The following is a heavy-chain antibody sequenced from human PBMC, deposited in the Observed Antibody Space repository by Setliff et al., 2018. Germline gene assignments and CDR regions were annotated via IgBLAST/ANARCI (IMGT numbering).Heavy chain of an antibody. D-gene: IGHD3-10*01. V-gene: IGHV4-59*11. CDR3: ARDRSTVIRGVTSFFYYYMDV. Sequence: PSETLSLTCTVSGRSIGPHYWCWIRQAPGKGVEWIGHIFYSDTAKYNPSLGSRAAISVDSSKNQFSLKLRSVTAADTAVYYCARDRSTVIRGVTSFFYYYMDVWGGGTTVTVSS. J-gene: IGHJ6*03. CDR1: GRSIGPHY. CDR2: IFYSDTA.